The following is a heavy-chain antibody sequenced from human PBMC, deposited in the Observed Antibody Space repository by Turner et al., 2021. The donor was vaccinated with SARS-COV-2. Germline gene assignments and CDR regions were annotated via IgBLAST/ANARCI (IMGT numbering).Heavy chain of an antibody. CDR2: ISYDGSNK. CDR3: AKGIDILTGYFYGMDV. V-gene: IGHV3-30*18. CDR1: GFTFSSYG. D-gene: IGHD3-9*01. J-gene: IGHJ6*02. Sequence: QVQLVESGGGVVQPGRSLRLYCAASGFTFSSYGMHWVRQAPGKGLEWVAVISYDGSNKYYADSVKGRFTISRDNSKNTLYLQMNSLRAEDTAVYYCAKGIDILTGYFYGMDVWGQGTTVTVSS.